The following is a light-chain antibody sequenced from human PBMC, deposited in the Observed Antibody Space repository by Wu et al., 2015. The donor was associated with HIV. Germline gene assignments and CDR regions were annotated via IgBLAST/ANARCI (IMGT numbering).Light chain of an antibody. CDR2: DAS. CDR3: QQLSIYPRT. Sequence: DIQMTQSPSSLSASVGDRVTITCRASQTIINYLAWYQEKPGRIPKLLIYDASTLETGVPSRFSGSGWGTDFTLTISSLQPEDFATYYCQQLSIYPRTFGQGTRLEIK. J-gene: IGKJ5*01. V-gene: IGKV1-27*01. CDR1: QTIINY.